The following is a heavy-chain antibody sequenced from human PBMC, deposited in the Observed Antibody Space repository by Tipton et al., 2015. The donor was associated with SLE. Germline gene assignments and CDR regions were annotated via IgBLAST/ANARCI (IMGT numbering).Heavy chain of an antibody. CDR2: ISSSGSTI. CDR1: GFTFSSYE. CDR3: ARGILRFYLSSGRGYYFDY. V-gene: IGHV3-48*03. D-gene: IGHD3-22*01. Sequence: GSLRLSCAASGFTFSSYEMNWVRQAPGKGLEWVSYISSSGSTIYYADSVKGRFTISRDNAKNSLYLQMNSLRAEDTAVYYCARGILRFYLSSGRGYYFDYWGQGTLVTVSP. J-gene: IGHJ4*02.